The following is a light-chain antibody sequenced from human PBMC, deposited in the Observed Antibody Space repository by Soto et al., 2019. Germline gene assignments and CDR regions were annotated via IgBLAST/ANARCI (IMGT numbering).Light chain of an antibody. Sequence: DIQMTQSPSTLSASVGDRVTITCRASQSISSWLAWYQQKPGKAPKLLSYRASSLESGVPSRFSGSGYRTEFTLTISSLQPHDFATYYCQQSNRYPCTLGQGTKLEI. CDR3: QQSNRYPCT. CDR1: QSISSW. CDR2: RAS. J-gene: IGKJ2*02. V-gene: IGKV1-5*03.